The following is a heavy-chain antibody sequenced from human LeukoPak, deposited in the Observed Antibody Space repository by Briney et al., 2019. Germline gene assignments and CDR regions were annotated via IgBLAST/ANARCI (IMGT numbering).Heavy chain of an antibody. J-gene: IGHJ4*02. CDR2: IYYSGST. CDR1: GGSISSGGYY. V-gene: IGHV4-31*03. Sequence: SETLSLTCTVSGGSISSGGYYWSWIRQHPGKGLEWIGYIYYSGSTYYNPSLKSRVTISVDTSKNQFSLKLSSVTAADTAVYYCARVSTVTTRTFDYWGQGALVTVSS. D-gene: IGHD4-17*01. CDR3: ARVSTVTTRTFDY.